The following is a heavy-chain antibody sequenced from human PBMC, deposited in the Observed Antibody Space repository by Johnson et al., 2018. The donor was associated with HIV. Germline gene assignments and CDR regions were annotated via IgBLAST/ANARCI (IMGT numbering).Heavy chain of an antibody. D-gene: IGHD2-15*01. CDR2: ISSSSSTI. J-gene: IGHJ3*02. CDR1: GFTFSDYY. Sequence: QMQLVESGGGLVQPGGSLRLSCAASGFTFSDYYMSWIRQAPGKGPDWVSYISSSSSTIYYADSVKGRFTISRDNSKNTVYLQMNSLRADDTAVYYCARRYCSGGRCLNPKDAFDIWGQGTMVTVSS. V-gene: IGHV3-11*04. CDR3: ARRYCSGGRCLNPKDAFDI.